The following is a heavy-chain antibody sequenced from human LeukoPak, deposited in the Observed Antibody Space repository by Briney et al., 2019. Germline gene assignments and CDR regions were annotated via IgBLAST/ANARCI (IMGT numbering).Heavy chain of an antibody. CDR3: YGSGSG. D-gene: IGHD3-10*01. Sequence: GGSLRLSCAASGFTFSSYSMNWVRQAPGKGLEWVSYISSSSSTIYYADPVKGRFTISRDNSKNTLYLQMNSLRAEDTAVYYCYGSGSGWGQGTLVTVSS. CDR2: ISSSSSTI. J-gene: IGHJ4*02. CDR1: GFTFSSYS. V-gene: IGHV3-48*01.